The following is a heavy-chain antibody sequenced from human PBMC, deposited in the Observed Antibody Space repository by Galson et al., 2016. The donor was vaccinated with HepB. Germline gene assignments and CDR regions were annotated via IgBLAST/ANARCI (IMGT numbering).Heavy chain of an antibody. V-gene: IGHV5-10-1*01. CDR2: IDPSDSYT. CDR1: GYSFTSSW. D-gene: IGHD3-22*01. Sequence: QSGAEVKKPGESLRISCKGSGYSFTSSWINWVRQMPGKGLEWMGRIDPSDSYTDYSPSFQGHVTISADKSISTAYLQWASLKASDTAMYYCARPSEYYYDSTYDYWGQGTLVTVSS. CDR3: ARPSEYYYDSTYDY. J-gene: IGHJ4*02.